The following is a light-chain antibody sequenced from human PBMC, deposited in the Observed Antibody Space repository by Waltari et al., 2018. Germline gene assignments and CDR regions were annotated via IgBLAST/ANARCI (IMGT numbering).Light chain of an antibody. CDR1: QSVSSN. CDR3: QQYNNWPTTWT. Sequence: EIMMTQSPATLSVSPGERATLSCRASQSVSSNLAWYQQKPGQAPRLLIYGASTRATGIPARFSGSGSGTEFTLTISSLQSEDFAVYYCQQYNNWPTTWTFGQGTKVEIK. J-gene: IGKJ1*01. V-gene: IGKV3-15*01. CDR2: GAS.